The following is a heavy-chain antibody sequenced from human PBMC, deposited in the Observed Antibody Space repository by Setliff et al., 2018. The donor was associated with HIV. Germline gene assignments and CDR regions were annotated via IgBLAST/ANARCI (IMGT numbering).Heavy chain of an antibody. V-gene: IGHV1-8*01. CDR1: GYTFTSYD. J-gene: IGHJ6*03. Sequence: ASVKVSCKASGYTFTSYDINWVRQATGQGLEWMGWMSPNSGNAGYAQKFQGRVTMTRNTSISTAYMELSSLRSEDTAVYYCARGLAVAGKSYYYYYYKDVWGKGTTVTVSS. CDR3: ARGLAVAGKSYYYYYYKDV. CDR2: MSPNSGNA. D-gene: IGHD6-19*01.